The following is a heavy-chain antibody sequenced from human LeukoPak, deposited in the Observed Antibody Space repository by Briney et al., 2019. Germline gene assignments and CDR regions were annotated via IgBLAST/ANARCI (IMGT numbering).Heavy chain of an antibody. J-gene: IGHJ4*02. Sequence: GESLKISCKGSGYSFTSYWIGWVRQMPGKGLEWMGIIYPGDSDTRYSPSFQGQVTISADKSISTAYLQWSSLRASDTAMYYCARGGYYYDSSGYSGNYFDYWGQGTLVTVSS. CDR3: ARGGYYYDSSGYSGNYFDY. V-gene: IGHV5-51*01. CDR2: IYPGDSDT. D-gene: IGHD3-22*01. CDR1: GYSFTSYW.